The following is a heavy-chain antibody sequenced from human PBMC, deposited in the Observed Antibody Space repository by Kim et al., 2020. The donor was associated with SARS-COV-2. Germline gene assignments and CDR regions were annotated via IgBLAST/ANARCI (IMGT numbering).Heavy chain of an antibody. Sequence: SETLSLTCAVSGGSISSGGYSWSWIRQPPGKGLEWIGYIYHSGSTYYNPSLKSRVTISVDRSKNQFSLKLSSVTAADTAVYYCARSPGGGYYYYYYMDVWGKGTTVTVSS. CDR1: GGSISSGGYS. V-gene: IGHV4-30-2*01. J-gene: IGHJ6*03. CDR2: IYHSGST. CDR3: ARSPGGGYYYYYYMDV. D-gene: IGHD3-16*01.